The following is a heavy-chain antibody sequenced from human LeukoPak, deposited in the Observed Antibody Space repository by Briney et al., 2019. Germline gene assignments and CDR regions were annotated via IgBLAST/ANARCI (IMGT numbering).Heavy chain of an antibody. D-gene: IGHD3-22*01. CDR2: MNPNSGNT. CDR3: ARSYYYDSGFDY. Sequence: ASVKVSCKASGYTFTSYDINWVRQATGQGLEWMGWMNPNSGNTGYAQKFQGRVTMTRNTSISTAYMELSGLRSEDTAVYYCARSYYYDSGFDYWGQGTLVTVSS. CDR1: GYTFTSYD. J-gene: IGHJ4*02. V-gene: IGHV1-8*01.